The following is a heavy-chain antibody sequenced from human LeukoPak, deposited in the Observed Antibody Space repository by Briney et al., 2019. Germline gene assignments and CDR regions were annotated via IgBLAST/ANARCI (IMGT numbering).Heavy chain of an antibody. J-gene: IGHJ4*02. D-gene: IGHD5-24*01. CDR3: ARTYEKMATMGAFHY. CDR2: IHPRRGGT. Sequence: ASVKVSFKTSGYSFTAFYIHWVRQAPGQGLEWMGWIHPRRGGTNYAQKFQGRVTLTRDTSISTAYMELSGLRSDDTAVYYCARTYEKMATMGAFHYWGQGTLVTVSS. CDR1: GYSFTAFY. V-gene: IGHV1-2*02.